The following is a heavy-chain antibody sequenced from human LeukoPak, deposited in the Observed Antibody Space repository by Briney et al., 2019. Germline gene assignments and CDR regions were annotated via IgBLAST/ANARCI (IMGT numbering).Heavy chain of an antibody. CDR3: AKAIGGGDFGPEY. Sequence: GGSLRLSCAASGFTFSNYVMNWVRQAPGKRLEWVSSISGSGGGTNSADSVKGRFTISRDNSRNTLYLQMSSLRAEDTALYYCAKAIGGGDFGPEYWGQGTLVTVSS. CDR2: ISGSGGGT. D-gene: IGHD2-21*02. CDR1: GFTFSNYV. V-gene: IGHV3-23*01. J-gene: IGHJ4*02.